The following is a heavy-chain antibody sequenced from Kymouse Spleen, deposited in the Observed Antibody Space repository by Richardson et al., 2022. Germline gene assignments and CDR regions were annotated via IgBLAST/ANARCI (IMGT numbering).Heavy chain of an antibody. Sequence: QLQLQESGPGLVKPSETLSLTCTVSGGSISSSSYYWGWIRQPPGKGLEWIGSIYYSGSTYYNPSLKSRVTISVDTSKNQFSLKLSSVTAADTAVYYCARHAPYSGSYPYYFDYWGQGTLVTVSS. CDR2: IYYSGST. CDR3: ARHAPYSGSYPYYFDY. D-gene: IGHD1-26*01. CDR1: GGSISSSSYY. J-gene: IGHJ4*02. V-gene: IGHV4-39*01.